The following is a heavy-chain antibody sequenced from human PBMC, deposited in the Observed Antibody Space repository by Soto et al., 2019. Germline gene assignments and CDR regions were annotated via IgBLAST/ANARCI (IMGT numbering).Heavy chain of an antibody. J-gene: IGHJ5*02. CDR2: IYYSGST. V-gene: IGHV4-39*01. D-gene: IGHD3-10*01. CDR3: ARSGAMVRGVIIMPTNWFDP. Sequence: ETLSLTCTVSGGSISSSSYYWGWIRQPPGKGLEWIGSIYYSGSTYYNPSLKSRVTISVDTSKNQFSLKLSSVTAADTAVYYCARSGAMVRGVIIMPTNWFDPWGQGTLVTVSS. CDR1: GGSISSSSYY.